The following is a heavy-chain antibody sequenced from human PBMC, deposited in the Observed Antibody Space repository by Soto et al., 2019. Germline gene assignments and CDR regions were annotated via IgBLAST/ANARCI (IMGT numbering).Heavy chain of an antibody. CDR1: GGXIGGSY. CDR2: VYYTGST. D-gene: IGHD2-2*01. Sequence: EXLSLTCSVSGGXIGGSYWIWIRQSPGKGLEWLGYVYYTGSTNYSPSLRSRVSISVDTSKNEFSLRLRSVNASDTAVYFCARSVAVPAAHIDYWGQGIQVNVSA. J-gene: IGHJ4*02. V-gene: IGHV4-59*01. CDR3: ARSVAVPAAHIDY.